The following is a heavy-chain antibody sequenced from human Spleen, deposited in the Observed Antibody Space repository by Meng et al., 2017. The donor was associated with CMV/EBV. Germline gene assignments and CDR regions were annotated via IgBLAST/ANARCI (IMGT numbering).Heavy chain of an antibody. D-gene: IGHD5-18*01. CDR2: TQFDGNSQ. CDR3: AKGRYSYGYYND. Sequence: GESLKISCAATGFTFSRYGMHWVRQAPGKGLEWVAFTQFDGNSQFYSDSVRGRFTISRDNSKNTLYLQMNSLRAEDTAVYYCAKGRYSYGYYNDWGQGTLVTVSS. J-gene: IGHJ4*02. V-gene: IGHV3-30*02. CDR1: GFTFSRYG.